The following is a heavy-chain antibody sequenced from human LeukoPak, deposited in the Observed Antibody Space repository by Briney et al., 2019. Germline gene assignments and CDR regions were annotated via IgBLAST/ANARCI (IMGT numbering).Heavy chain of an antibody. Sequence: ASVKVSCKTSGYTFIDYFIHWVRQAPGQGLEWMGRLNPNNGYTFYTEEFQGRVTMTTDTSISTAYMELGRLTSDDTALYYCARDLSSTSNWEFDYWGQGTLVTVSS. CDR2: LNPNNGYT. CDR3: ARDLSSTSNWEFDY. V-gene: IGHV1-2*06. CDR1: GYTFIDYF. D-gene: IGHD7-27*01. J-gene: IGHJ4*02.